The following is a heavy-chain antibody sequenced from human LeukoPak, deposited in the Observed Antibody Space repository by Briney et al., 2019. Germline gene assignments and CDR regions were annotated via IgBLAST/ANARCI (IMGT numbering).Heavy chain of an antibody. V-gene: IGHV3-23*01. J-gene: IGHJ4*02. CDR3: AGAYSAYDPFDY. Sequence: GGSLRLSSIVSGFTLSSYEMTWFRQAPGKGLEWVSSIGYSGSDTHYADSVKGRFTVSRDNAKNTLHLQMNSLRVEDTAIYFCAGAYSAYDPFDYWGQGILVTVSS. D-gene: IGHD5-12*01. CDR2: IGYSGSDT. CDR1: GFTLSSYE.